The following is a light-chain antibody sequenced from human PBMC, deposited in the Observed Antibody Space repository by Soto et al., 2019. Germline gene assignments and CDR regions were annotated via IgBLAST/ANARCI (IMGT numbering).Light chain of an antibody. CDR3: QQRSNWPPIT. V-gene: IGKV3D-20*02. CDR1: QSVSSSY. CDR2: DAS. J-gene: IGKJ5*01. Sequence: EIVLTQSPGTLSLSPGERATLSCRASQSVSSSYLACYQQKPGQAHRLLIYDASNRATGIPARFSGSGSGTDFTLTISSLEPEDFAVYYCQQRSNWPPITFGQGTRLEIK.